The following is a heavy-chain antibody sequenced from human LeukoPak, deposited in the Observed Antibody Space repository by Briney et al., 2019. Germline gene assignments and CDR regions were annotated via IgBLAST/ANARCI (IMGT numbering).Heavy chain of an antibody. CDR1: GYTFTSYG. V-gene: IGHV1-18*01. CDR3: ARDWMNRRWLPDAFDI. J-gene: IGHJ3*02. CDR2: ISAYNGNT. D-gene: IGHD5-24*01. Sequence: ASVKVSCKASGYTFTSYGISWVRQAPGQELEWMGWISAYNGNTNYAQKLQGRVTMTTDTSTSTAYMELRSLRSDDTAVYYCARDWMNRRWLPDAFDIWGQGTMVTVSS.